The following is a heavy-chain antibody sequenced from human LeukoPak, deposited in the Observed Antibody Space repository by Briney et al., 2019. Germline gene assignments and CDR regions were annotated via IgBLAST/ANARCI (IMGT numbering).Heavy chain of an antibody. Sequence: LRLSCAASGCTFRNFYMDWVRQPPGKGLEWIGEINHSGSTNYNPSLKSRVTISVDTSKNQFSLKLSSVTAADTAVYYCARGRRVFYYWGQGTLVTVSS. J-gene: IGHJ4*02. CDR3: ARGRRVFYY. D-gene: IGHD2/OR15-2a*01. V-gene: IGHV4-34*01. CDR2: INHSGST. CDR1: GCTFRNFY.